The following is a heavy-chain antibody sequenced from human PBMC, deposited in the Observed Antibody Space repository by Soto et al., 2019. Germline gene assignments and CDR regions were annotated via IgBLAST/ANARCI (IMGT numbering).Heavy chain of an antibody. V-gene: IGHV1-18*01. Sequence: QVQLVQSGAEVKKPGASVKVSCKASGYTFTTYGISWVRQAPGQGLEWMGWISGHNGNTKYAQKLQGRVTMTTDTATSTAYMELSSMRSDATAVYYCARSEYQLLLNWGQGTLVTVSS. CDR3: ARSEYQLLLN. CDR2: ISGHNGNT. J-gene: IGHJ4*02. D-gene: IGHD2-2*01. CDR1: GYTFTTYG.